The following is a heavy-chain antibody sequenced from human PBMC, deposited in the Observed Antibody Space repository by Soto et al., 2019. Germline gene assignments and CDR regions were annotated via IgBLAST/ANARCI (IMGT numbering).Heavy chain of an antibody. CDR1: GYIFTNHW. Sequence: PGESLKISCQGSGYIFTNHWIGWVRQMPGKGLEWMGIIYPANSESRYSPSFQGQVTISADKSTSTAYLQWDSLKASDTAMYYCARPGRIAIVLHAFNIWGQGPMVTVSS. V-gene: IGHV5-51*01. D-gene: IGHD6-13*01. J-gene: IGHJ3*02. CDR3: ARPGRIAIVLHAFNI. CDR2: IYPANSES.